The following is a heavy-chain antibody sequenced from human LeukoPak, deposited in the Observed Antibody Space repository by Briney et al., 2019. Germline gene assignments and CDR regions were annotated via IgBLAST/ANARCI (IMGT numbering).Heavy chain of an antibody. CDR1: GDSVSSSGAA. D-gene: IGHD3-10*01. CDR2: TYYRSRWYN. CDR3: VRSTGPGSHGYFQH. V-gene: IGHV6-1*01. Sequence: SQTLSLTCAISGDSVSSSGAAWNWVRQSPSRGLEWLGRTYYRSRWYNDYAVSVTSRTTISPDTSKNQFSLQLNSVTPEDTAVYYCVRSTGPGSHGYFQHWGQGTLVTVSS. J-gene: IGHJ1*01.